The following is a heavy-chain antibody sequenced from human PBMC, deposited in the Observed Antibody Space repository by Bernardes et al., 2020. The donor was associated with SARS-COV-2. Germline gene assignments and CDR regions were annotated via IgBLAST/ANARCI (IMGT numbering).Heavy chain of an antibody. CDR2: MNPNSGTT. Sequence: KDFCKTSGYTFTAYDISWVRQATGQELEWMGWMNPNSGTTGYAQKFQGRVTMTRDTSISTAYMELTSLTSDDTAIYFCAIMMVGPTNYYYYYGMDVWGQGTTGTVSS. V-gene: IGHV1-8*01. D-gene: IGHD1-26*01. J-gene: IGHJ6*02. CDR1: GYTFTAYD. CDR3: AIMMVGPTNYYYYYGMDV.